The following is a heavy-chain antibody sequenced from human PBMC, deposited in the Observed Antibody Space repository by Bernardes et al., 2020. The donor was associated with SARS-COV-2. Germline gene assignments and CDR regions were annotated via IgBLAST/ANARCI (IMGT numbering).Heavy chain of an antibody. CDR1: GYSFPYRY. D-gene: IGHD2-15*01. Sequence: SVKVSCKASGYSFPYRYLHWVRQAPGQAPEWMGWITPFNGNTKYAQKLQDRVTITSDRSIDTAFMELTSLTSEDTAMYYCASGFCSGGICYAGYGMDVWGHGTTVIVSS. V-gene: IGHV1-45*02. J-gene: IGHJ6*02. CDR3: ASGFCSGGICYAGYGMDV. CDR2: ITPFNGNT.